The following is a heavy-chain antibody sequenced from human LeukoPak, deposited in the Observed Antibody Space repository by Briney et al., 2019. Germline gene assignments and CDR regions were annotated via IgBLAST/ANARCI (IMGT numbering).Heavy chain of an antibody. V-gene: IGHV1-2*02. CDR1: GYTFTGYY. CDR2: INPNSGGT. Sequence: ASVKVSCKASGYTFTGYYIHWVRQAPGQGLEWMGWINPNSGGTNYAQKLQGRVTMTRDTSITTAYMQLSSLRSDATAFYYCARDSAPYSNSFPYNWFAPWGQGTLVTVSS. J-gene: IGHJ5*02. D-gene: IGHD6-6*01. CDR3: ARDSAPYSNSFPYNWFAP.